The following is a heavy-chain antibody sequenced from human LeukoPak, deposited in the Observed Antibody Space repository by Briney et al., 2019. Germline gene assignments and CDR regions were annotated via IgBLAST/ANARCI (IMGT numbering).Heavy chain of an antibody. CDR1: GFTFSSYG. V-gene: IGHV3-30*03. D-gene: IGHD3-3*01. J-gene: IGHJ3*02. CDR2: ISYDGSNK. CDR3: ASTSSQYDFWSGYHPSEAFDI. Sequence: GGSLRLSCAASGFTFSSYGMHWVRQAPGKGLEWVAVISYDGSNKYYADPVKGRFTISRDNSKNTLYLQMNSLRAEDTAVYYCASTSSQYDFWSGYHPSEAFDIWGQGTMVTVSS.